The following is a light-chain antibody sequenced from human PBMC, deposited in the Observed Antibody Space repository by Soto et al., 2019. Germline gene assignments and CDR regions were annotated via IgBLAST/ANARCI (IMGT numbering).Light chain of an antibody. CDR2: GAS. Sequence: EIVLTQSPGTLSLSPGERATLSCRASQSVSNSYLAWYQQKPGQAPRLLFYGASSRATGIPDRFSASGSATDFTLTITRLEPEDCAVYYCQQHGSSPRTFGQGTKVEI. CDR1: QSVSNSY. CDR3: QQHGSSPRT. V-gene: IGKV3-20*01. J-gene: IGKJ1*01.